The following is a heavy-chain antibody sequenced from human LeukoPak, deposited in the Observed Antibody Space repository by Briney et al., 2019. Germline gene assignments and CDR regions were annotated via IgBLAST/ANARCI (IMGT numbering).Heavy chain of an antibody. J-gene: IGHJ4*02. Sequence: ASVKVSCKASGGTFISYAISWVRQAPGQGLEWMGGIIPNNGGTKYAQNFQGRVTMTRDTSISTAYMELDRLRFDDTAVYYCARDSGEVPDYWGQGTLVTVSS. CDR2: IIPNNGGT. V-gene: IGHV1-2*02. D-gene: IGHD3-10*01. CDR1: GGTFISYA. CDR3: ARDSGEVPDY.